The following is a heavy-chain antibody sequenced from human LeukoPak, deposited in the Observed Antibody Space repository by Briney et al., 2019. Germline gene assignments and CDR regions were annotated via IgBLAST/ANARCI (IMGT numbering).Heavy chain of an antibody. D-gene: IGHD2-8*01. CDR2: INPNSGGT. CDR1: GYTFTGYY. V-gene: IGHV1-2*02. Sequence: GASVKVSCKASGYTFTGYYMHWVRQAPGQGLEWMGWINPNSGGTKYAQKFQGRVTMTRDTSISTAYMDLSRLRSDDTAVYYCARRYCTNGVCYHDRSAFDIWGQGTMVTVSS. CDR3: ARRYCTNGVCYHDRSAFDI. J-gene: IGHJ3*02.